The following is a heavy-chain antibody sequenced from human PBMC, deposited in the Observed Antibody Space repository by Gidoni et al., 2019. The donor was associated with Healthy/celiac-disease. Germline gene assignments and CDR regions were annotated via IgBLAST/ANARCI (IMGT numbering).Heavy chain of an antibody. CDR2: INHSGST. CDR1: GGSFIGYY. J-gene: IGHJ3*02. CDR3: ARGLDVVVVAATPSAFDI. D-gene: IGHD2-15*01. V-gene: IGHV4-34*01. Sequence: QVQLQQWGAGLLKPSETLSLTCAVYGGSFIGYYWSWIRQPPGKGLEWIGEINHSGSTNYNPSIKSRVTISVDTSKNQFSLKLSSVTAADTAVYYCARGLDVVVVAATPSAFDIWGQGTMVTVSA.